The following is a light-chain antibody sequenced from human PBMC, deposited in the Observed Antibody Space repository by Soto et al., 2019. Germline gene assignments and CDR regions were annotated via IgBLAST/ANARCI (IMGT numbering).Light chain of an antibody. CDR3: QQYDIWPPYT. J-gene: IGKJ2*01. CDR1: QSVSDY. V-gene: IGKV3D-15*01. CDR2: GVS. Sequence: ETVFTQYPARLSLSPGERATLSCRAGQSVSDYLAWYQQKPGQAPSLLIYGVSTRATGIPDRFSGSGSGTEFTVTISSLQSEDFAVYYCQQYDIWPPYTFGQGTKVDI.